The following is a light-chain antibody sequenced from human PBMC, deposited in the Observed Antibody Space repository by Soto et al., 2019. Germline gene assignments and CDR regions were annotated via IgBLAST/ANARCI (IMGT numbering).Light chain of an antibody. CDR1: QGISTY. CDR3: QNYNGAPWT. CDR2: AAS. Sequence: DIQMTQSPSSLSASVGDRVTITCRASQGISTYLVWYQQKPGTVPKLLIFAASTLHSGVPSRFSGSGSGTDFTLTISSLQPEDVATYYCQNYNGAPWTCGQGTKVEIK. J-gene: IGKJ1*01. V-gene: IGKV1-27*01.